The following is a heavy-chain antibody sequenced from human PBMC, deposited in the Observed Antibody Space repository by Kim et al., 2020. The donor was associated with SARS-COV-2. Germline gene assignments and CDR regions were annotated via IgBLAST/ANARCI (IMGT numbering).Heavy chain of an antibody. V-gene: IGHV3-23*01. CDR3: AKTLYGGCDF. J-gene: IGHJ4*02. CDR2: ISGDGRTT. CDR1: GFTFSTYA. Sequence: EGSLRLSCAVSGFTFSTYAMSWVRQAPGKGLECVSAISGDGRTTSYADSVKGRFTISRDNSKSMIFLQMSRLRAEDTAVYFCAKTLYGGCDFWGQGSLIT. D-gene: IGHD4-17*01.